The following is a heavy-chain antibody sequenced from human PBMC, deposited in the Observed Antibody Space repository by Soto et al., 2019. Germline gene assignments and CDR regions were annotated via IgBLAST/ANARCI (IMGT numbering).Heavy chain of an antibody. Sequence: SQTLSLTCAISGDSVSSDSAAWNWIRQSPSRGLEWLGRAYYRSKWFDDYAVSVKSRITITPHTSRNQLSLQLNSVTPEDTAVYYCARVRYCRGGSCYYGMDVWGQGTTVTVSS. CDR2: AYYRSKWFD. CDR3: ARVRYCRGGSCYYGMDV. J-gene: IGHJ6*02. D-gene: IGHD2-15*01. V-gene: IGHV6-1*01. CDR1: GDSVSSDSAA.